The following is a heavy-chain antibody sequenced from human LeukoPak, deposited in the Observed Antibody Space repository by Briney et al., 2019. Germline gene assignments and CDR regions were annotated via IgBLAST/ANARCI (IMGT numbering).Heavy chain of an antibody. Sequence: GGSLRLSCAASGFTFSSYWMCWVRQAPGKGLEWVANIKQDGSEKYYVNSVKGRFTISRDSAENTVYLQMKSLKGEDTAFYYCARPLLYYYGSETYFWFDLWGQGTLVTVSS. CDR2: IKQDGSEK. V-gene: IGHV3-7*01. CDR1: GFTFSSYW. D-gene: IGHD3-10*01. J-gene: IGHJ5*02. CDR3: ARPLLYYYGSETYFWFDL.